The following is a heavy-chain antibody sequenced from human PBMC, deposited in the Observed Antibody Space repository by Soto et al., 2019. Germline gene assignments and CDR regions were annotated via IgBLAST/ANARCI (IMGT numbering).Heavy chain of an antibody. CDR2: IDPSDSYT. CDR1: GYSFTSYW. J-gene: IGHJ6*02. D-gene: IGHD2-2*01. CDR3: ARDRVCTSATCGEFDYYYYYGMDV. Sequence: PGESLKISCKGSGYSFTSYWISWVRQMPGKGLEWMGRIDPSDSYTNYSPSFQGHVTISADNSKNTLYLQMNSLRAEDTAVYYCARDRVCTSATCGEFDYYYYYGMDVWGQGTTVTVSS. V-gene: IGHV5-10-1*01.